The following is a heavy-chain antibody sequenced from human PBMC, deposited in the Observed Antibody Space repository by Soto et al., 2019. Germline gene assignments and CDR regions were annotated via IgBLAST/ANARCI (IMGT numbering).Heavy chain of an antibody. J-gene: IGHJ4*02. V-gene: IGHV3-23*01. CDR1: GFSFSSFV. D-gene: IGHD1-26*01. Sequence: EVQLLESGGRLVQPGGSLRLSCATSGFSFSSFVMSWVRKAPGKGLQWGSSLSGSDGKTYYADSVKGRFSMSTDTSKSTLYLGMNSLRAEDTAVYYCARWSFLDHWGQGTRVTVS. CDR3: ARWSFLDH. CDR2: LSGSDGKT.